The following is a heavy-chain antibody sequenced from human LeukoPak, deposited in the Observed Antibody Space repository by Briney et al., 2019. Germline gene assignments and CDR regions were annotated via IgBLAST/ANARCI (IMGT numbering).Heavy chain of an antibody. Sequence: GESLKISCKGSGYSFTSHWIGWVRQMPGKGLEWMGIIYPGDSDTRYSPSFQGQVTISADKSISTAYLQWSSLKASDTAMYYCARGGRVRYFDWFFDYWGQGTLVTVSS. CDR2: IYPGDSDT. J-gene: IGHJ4*02. V-gene: IGHV5-51*01. D-gene: IGHD3-9*01. CDR3: ARGGRVRYFDWFFDY. CDR1: GYSFTSHW.